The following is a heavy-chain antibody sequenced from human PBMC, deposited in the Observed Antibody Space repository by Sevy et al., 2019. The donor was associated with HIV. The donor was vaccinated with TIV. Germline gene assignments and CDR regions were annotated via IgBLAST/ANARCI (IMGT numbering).Heavy chain of an antibody. D-gene: IGHD3-10*01. CDR1: GGTFSSYA. V-gene: IGHV1-69*06. J-gene: IGHJ4*02. Sequence: ASVKVSCKASGGTFSSYAISWVRQAPGQGLEWMGGIIPIFGTANYAQKFQGRVTITADKSTSTAYMDLSSLRSEDTAVYYCARHYYGSGSYDYWGQGTLVTVSS. CDR3: ARHYYGSGSYDY. CDR2: IIPIFGTA.